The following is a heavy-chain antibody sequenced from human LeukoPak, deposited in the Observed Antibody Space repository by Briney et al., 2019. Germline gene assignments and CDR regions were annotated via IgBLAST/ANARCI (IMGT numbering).Heavy chain of an antibody. V-gene: IGHV3-33*01. Sequence: QTGGSLRLSCAASGFTFSSYGMHWVRQAPGKGLEWVAVIWYDGSNKYYADSVKGRFTISRDNSKNTLYLQMNSLRAEDTAVYYCARDGRGDSGSYTLYWGQGTLVTVSS. CDR3: ARDGRGDSGSYTLY. CDR2: IWYDGSNK. CDR1: GFTFSSYG. D-gene: IGHD1-26*01. J-gene: IGHJ4*02.